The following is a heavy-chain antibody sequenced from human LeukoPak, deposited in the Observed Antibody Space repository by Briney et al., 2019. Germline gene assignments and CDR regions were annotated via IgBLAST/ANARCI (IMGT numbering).Heavy chain of an antibody. V-gene: IGHV4-39*07. Sequence: SETLSLTCTVSGGSISSSNYYWGWIRQPPGKGLEWIGSIYYSGSTYYNPSLKSRVTISVDTSKNQFSLKLSSVTAADTAVYYCARDVGQWLVDYYGMDVWGQGTTVTVSS. J-gene: IGHJ6*02. CDR1: GGSISSSNYY. CDR2: IYYSGST. D-gene: IGHD6-19*01. CDR3: ARDVGQWLVDYYGMDV.